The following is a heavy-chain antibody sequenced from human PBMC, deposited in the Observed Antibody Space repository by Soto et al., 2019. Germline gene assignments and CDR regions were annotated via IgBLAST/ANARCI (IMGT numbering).Heavy chain of an antibody. CDR1: GFTFSDHY. D-gene: IGHD3-22*01. CDR2: SRNKANIYTT. V-gene: IGHV3-72*01. Sequence: GGSLRLSCAASGFTFSDHYMDWVRQAPGKGLEWVGRSRNKANIYTTEYAASVKGRFTISRDDSKNSLYLHMNSLKTEDTAVYYCARVQSYYDSSGLTEDYWGQGTLVTVS. CDR3: ARVQSYYDSSGLTEDY. J-gene: IGHJ4*02.